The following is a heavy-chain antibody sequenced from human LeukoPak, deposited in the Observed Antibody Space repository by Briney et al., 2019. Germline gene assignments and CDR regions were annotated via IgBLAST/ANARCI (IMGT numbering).Heavy chain of an antibody. J-gene: IGHJ4*02. Sequence: GGSLRLSCAASGFTFSGSAMHWVRHASGKGLEWVGRIRSKANNYATAYAASVKGRFTISRDDSKNTAYLQMNSLKTEDTAVYYCVRVGPGGNSDYWGQGTLVTVSS. V-gene: IGHV3-73*01. CDR3: VRVGPGGNSDY. D-gene: IGHD4-23*01. CDR2: IRSKANNYAT. CDR1: GFTFSGSA.